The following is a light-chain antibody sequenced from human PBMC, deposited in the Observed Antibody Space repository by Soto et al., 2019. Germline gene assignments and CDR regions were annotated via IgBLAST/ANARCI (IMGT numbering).Light chain of an antibody. CDR1: QSVSTY. V-gene: IGKV1-39*01. J-gene: IGKJ1*01. CDR2: AAS. CDR3: QQSYSTPRT. Sequence: DIQMTQSPSSLSASLRDRVTITCRASQSVSTYLNWYHEKPGKAPKLLIYAASSLQSGVPSRFSGSGSGTDFTLTISSLQPEDFATYYCQQSYSTPRTFGQGTKVDIK.